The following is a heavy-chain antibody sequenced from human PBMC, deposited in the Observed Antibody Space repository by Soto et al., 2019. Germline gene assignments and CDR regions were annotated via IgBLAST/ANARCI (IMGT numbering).Heavy chain of an antibody. J-gene: IGHJ4*02. CDR3: ARDRLGITGTNDY. Sequence: PGGSLRLSCAASGFIFSSYAIHWVRQAPGKGLEYVSAISINGDTTYYANSVKGRFTISRDDSKNTVYLQMGSLRVEGMAVYYCARDRLGITGTNDYWGQGTLVTVSS. D-gene: IGHD1-7*01. V-gene: IGHV3-64*01. CDR1: GFIFSSYA. CDR2: ISINGDTT.